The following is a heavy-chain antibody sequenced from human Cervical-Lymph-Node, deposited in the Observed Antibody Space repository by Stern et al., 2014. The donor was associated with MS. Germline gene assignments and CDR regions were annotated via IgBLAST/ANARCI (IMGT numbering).Heavy chain of an antibody. V-gene: IGHV1-2*06. D-gene: IGHD2/OR15-2a*01. J-gene: IGHJ4*02. Sequence: QVQLVQSGAEVKKPGASVRVSCKASRYTFTAYYINWLRQAPGQGLEWMGRINPNTGDTKYSQKFQDRVTMTRDTSINTDYMELSRVKSDDTAVYFCAREGSSDYYLARLGYWGQGTLVTVSS. CDR3: AREGSSDYYLARLGY. CDR1: RYTFTAYY. CDR2: INPNTGDT.